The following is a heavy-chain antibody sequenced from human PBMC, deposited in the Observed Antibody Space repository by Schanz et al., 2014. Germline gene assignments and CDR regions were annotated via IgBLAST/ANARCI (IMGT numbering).Heavy chain of an antibody. CDR1: GFTFSDYY. D-gene: IGHD3-10*01. V-gene: IGHV3-11*04. Sequence: QVQLVDSGGGLVKPGGSLRLSCAASGFTFSDYYMTWIRQAPGKGLEWVSYISSSGSTIYYADSVQGRFTISRDNSKNALYLQMDSLRAEDTAVYYCARGIITMVRGGDVGAFDIWGQGTMVTVSS. J-gene: IGHJ3*02. CDR3: ARGIITMVRGGDVGAFDI. CDR2: ISSSGSTI.